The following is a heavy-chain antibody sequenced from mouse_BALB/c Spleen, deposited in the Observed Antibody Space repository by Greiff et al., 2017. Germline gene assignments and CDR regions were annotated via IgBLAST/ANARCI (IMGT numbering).Heavy chain of an antibody. J-gene: IGHJ4*01. CDR3: ARGDYYGYGAMDY. V-gene: IGHV5-17*02. CDR1: GFTFSSFG. Sequence: EVKLMESGGGLVQPGGSRKLSCAASGFTFSSFGMHWVRQAPEKGLEWVAYISSGSSTIYYADTVKGRFTISRDNPKNTLFLQMTSLRSEDTAMYYCARGDYYGYGAMDYWGQGTSVTVSS. CDR2: ISSGSSTI. D-gene: IGHD1-2*01.